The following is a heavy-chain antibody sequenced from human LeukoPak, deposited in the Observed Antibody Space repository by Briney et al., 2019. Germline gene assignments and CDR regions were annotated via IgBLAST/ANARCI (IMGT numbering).Heavy chain of an antibody. CDR2: IYTSGST. Sequence: SETLSLTCTVSGGSISSYYWSWIRQPAGKGLEWIGRIYTSGSTNYNPSLKSRVTMSADTSKNQFSQKLSSVTAADTAVYYCARSLYDFWSGYYPLGYWGQGTLVTVSS. D-gene: IGHD3-3*01. CDR1: GGSISSYY. J-gene: IGHJ4*02. V-gene: IGHV4-4*07. CDR3: ARSLYDFWSGYYPLGY.